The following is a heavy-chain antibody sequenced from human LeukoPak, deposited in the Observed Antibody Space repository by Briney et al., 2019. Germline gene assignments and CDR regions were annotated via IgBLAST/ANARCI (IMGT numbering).Heavy chain of an antibody. CDR2: INPSGGST. D-gene: IGHD3-22*01. CDR3: ARLPSTMIVVND. V-gene: IGHV1-46*01. Sequence: ASVKVSCKASGYTFTSYYMHWVRQAPGQGLEWMGIINPSGGSTSYAQKFQGRVTMTRDTSTSTVYMELSSLRSEDTTVYYCARLPSTMIVVNDWGQGTLVTVSS. CDR1: GYTFTSYY. J-gene: IGHJ4*02.